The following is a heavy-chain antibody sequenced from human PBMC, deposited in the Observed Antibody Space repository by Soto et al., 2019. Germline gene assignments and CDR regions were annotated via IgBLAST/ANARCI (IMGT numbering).Heavy chain of an antibody. CDR2: TNSDGSST. Sequence: PGGSLRLSCAASGFIFSSYWMHWVRQAPGKGLVWVSRTNSDGSSTSYADSVKGRFTISRDNAKNMLYLQMNSLRAEDTAVYYCARDLGAAGTAWGQGTMVTVSS. D-gene: IGHD6-13*01. V-gene: IGHV3-74*01. CDR3: ARDLGAAGTA. CDR1: GFIFSSYW. J-gene: IGHJ3*01.